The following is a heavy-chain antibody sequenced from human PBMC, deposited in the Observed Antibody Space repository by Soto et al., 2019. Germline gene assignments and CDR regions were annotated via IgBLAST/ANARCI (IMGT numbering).Heavy chain of an antibody. V-gene: IGHV1-69*01. CDR3: AGEGWKHSRGNDY. CDR1: GGTFSSYS. J-gene: IGHJ4*02. CDR2: IIPIFGTA. Sequence: QVQLVQSGAEVKKPGSSVKVSCKASGGTFSSYSINWVRQAPGQGLEWMGEIIPIFGTANYAQKFQGRVTVTAGESTGTGYMELSSLRSEGNAVVFLAGEGWKHSRGNDYWGQGTLVTVSS. D-gene: IGHD3-16*01.